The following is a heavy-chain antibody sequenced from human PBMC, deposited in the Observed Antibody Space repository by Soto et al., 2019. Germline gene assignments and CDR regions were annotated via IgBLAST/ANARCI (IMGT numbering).Heavy chain of an antibody. J-gene: IGHJ6*02. D-gene: IGHD3-10*01. CDR3: AGHVLVVRGVMYNYYGMDV. CDR1: GGSISSSRYY. V-gene: IGHV4-39*01. Sequence: PSETLSLSCTVSGGSISSSRYYWGWIRQPPGKGLEWIGSIYYSGSTYYNPSLKSRVTISVDTSKNQFSLKLSSVTAADTAVYYCAGHVLVVRGVMYNYYGMDVWGQGTTVT. CDR2: IYYSGST.